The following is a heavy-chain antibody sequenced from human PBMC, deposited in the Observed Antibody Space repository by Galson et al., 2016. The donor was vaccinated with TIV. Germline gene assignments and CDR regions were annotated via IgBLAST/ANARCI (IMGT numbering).Heavy chain of an antibody. CDR2: IWYDGVKT. D-gene: IGHD5-24*01. CDR3: AREMASISSHAFDV. V-gene: IGHV3-33*01. CDR1: GFTFGTYG. J-gene: IGHJ3*01. Sequence: SLRLSCAASGFTFGTYGMYWVRQAPGRGLEWVGLIWYDGVKTDYADSVKGRFSISRDNSKNTLFLQMDRLRVEDTAVYHCAREMASISSHAFDVWGQGTMVTVSS.